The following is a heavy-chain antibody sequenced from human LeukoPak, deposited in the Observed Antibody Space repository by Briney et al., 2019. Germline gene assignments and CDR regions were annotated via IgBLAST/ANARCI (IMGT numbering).Heavy chain of an antibody. Sequence: GGSLKLSCAASGFTFSSYAMSWVRQAPGKGLEWMAAISGSGGSTYYAHSVKGRFTITTDTSKNTLYMEMSSLRSEDTAVYYCARGGYYGSGTYYTSLALDYWGQGTLVTVSS. CDR3: ARGGYYGSGTYYTSLALDY. CDR2: ISGSGGST. J-gene: IGHJ4*02. V-gene: IGHV3-23*01. D-gene: IGHD3-10*01. CDR1: GFTFSSYA.